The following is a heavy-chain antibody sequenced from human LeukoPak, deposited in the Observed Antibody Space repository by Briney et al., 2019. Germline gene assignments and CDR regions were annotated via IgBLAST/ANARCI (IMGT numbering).Heavy chain of an antibody. CDR1: GGSFSGYY. CDR2: INHSGST. CDR3: ARDLRNRDGYKSPYDAFDI. J-gene: IGHJ3*02. Sequence: SETLSLTCAVYGGSFSGYYWSWIRQPPGKGLEWIGEINHSGSTNYNPSLKSRVTISVDTSKNQFSLQLNSVTPEDTAVYYCARDLRNRDGYKSPYDAFDIWGQGTMVTVSS. D-gene: IGHD5-24*01. V-gene: IGHV4-34*01.